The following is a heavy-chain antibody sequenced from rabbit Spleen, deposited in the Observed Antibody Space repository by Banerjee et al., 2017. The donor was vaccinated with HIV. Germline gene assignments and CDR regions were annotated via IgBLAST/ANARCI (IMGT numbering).Heavy chain of an antibody. Sequence: QQLVESGGGLVKPGASLTLTCKASGFSFSSGYDMCWVRQAPGKGLEWIACIYAGTIGSTYSASWAKGRFTCSKTSSTTVTLQMTSLTAADTATYFCARDAGTSFSTYGMDLWGPGTLVT. J-gene: IGHJ6*01. V-gene: IGHV1S40*01. CDR3: ARDAGTSFSTYGMDL. D-gene: IGHD8-1*01. CDR2: IYAGTIGST. CDR1: GFSFSSGYD.